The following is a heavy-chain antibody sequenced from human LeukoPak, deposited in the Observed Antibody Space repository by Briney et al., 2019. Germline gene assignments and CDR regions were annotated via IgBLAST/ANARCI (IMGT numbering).Heavy chain of an antibody. D-gene: IGHD3-22*01. CDR3: ALVYYYDSSDFFGYFQH. CDR2: INPSSGGT. J-gene: IGHJ1*01. Sequence: ASVKVSCKASGYTFTGYYMHWVRQAPGQGLEWMGWINPSSGGTNYAQKFQGRVTMTRDTSISTAYMELSRLRSDDTAVYYCALVYYYDSSDFFGYFQHWGQGTLVTVSS. CDR1: GYTFTGYY. V-gene: IGHV1-2*02.